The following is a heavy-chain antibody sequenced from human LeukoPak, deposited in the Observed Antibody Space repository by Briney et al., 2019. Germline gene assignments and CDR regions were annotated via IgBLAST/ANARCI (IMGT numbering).Heavy chain of an antibody. J-gene: IGHJ5*02. CDR3: TSQAGYSSSWET. D-gene: IGHD6-13*01. CDR1: GLIFSGSA. V-gene: IGHV3-73*01. Sequence: PGGSLRLSCAASGLIFSGSAMHWVRQAPWKGLEWVGRMRSKANNYATGYSTSVIGRFTISRDDSKNTRYLEMNSLKIEDTAAYFCTSQAGYSSSWETWGQGTLVTVSS. CDR2: MRSKANNYAT.